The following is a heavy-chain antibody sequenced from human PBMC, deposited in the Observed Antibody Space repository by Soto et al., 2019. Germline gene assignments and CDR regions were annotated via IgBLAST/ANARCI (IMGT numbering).Heavy chain of an antibody. D-gene: IGHD6-13*01. V-gene: IGHV4-30-4*01. J-gene: IGHJ5*02. CDR1: GGSISSGDYY. CDR3: ARGAAAGANSLNWFDP. CDR2: IYYSGST. Sequence: QVQLQESGPGLVKPSQTLSLTCTVSGGSISSGDYYWSWIRQPPGKGLEWIGYIYYSGSTYYNPSLKSRVNISVDKSKNHFSLKLSSVTAADTAVYYCARGAAAGANSLNWFDPWGQGTLVTVSS.